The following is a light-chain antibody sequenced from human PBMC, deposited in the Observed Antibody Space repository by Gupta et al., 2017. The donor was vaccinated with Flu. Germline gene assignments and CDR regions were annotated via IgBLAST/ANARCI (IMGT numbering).Light chain of an antibody. CDR1: SSNIGNND. CDR2: DNS. CDR3: GTWDGGLSAVV. V-gene: IGLV1-51*01. Sequence: HSLFTQPPSLSAPARPKVTISCSGTSSNIGNNDVAWYQQLPGTAPKLVICDNSKRLSGIPDRFSGSKSGTSATLGITGLQTGDEADYYCGTWDGGLSAVVFGGGTRLTVL. J-gene: IGLJ2*01.